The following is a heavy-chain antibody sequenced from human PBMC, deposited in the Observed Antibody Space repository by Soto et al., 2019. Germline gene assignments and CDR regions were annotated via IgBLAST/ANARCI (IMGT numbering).Heavy chain of an antibody. CDR1: GGSVSSGSYY. Sequence: TLSLTCTVSGGSVSSGSYYWSWIRQPPGKGLEWIGYIYYSGSTNYNPSLKSRVTISVDTSKNQFSLKLSSVTAADTAVYYCARGSRNWFDPWGQGTLVTVSS. CDR2: IYYSGST. J-gene: IGHJ5*02. V-gene: IGHV4-61*01. CDR3: ARGSRNWFDP.